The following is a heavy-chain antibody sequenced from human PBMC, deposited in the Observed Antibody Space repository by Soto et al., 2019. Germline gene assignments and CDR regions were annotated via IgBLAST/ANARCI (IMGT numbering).Heavy chain of an antibody. D-gene: IGHD1-1*01. V-gene: IGHV4-61*01. J-gene: IGHJ4*02. CDR2: VFSRGST. CDR3: SRHRRPGSGNWYGVDS. Sequence: SETLSLTCNVSGGSVSSGTYYWNWVRQPPGKGLEYIGNVFSRGSTNYNPSFKSRVTISADTSNNQFSLTLTSVTAADTAVYYCSRHRRPGSGNWYGVDSWGQGILVTVS. CDR1: GGSVSSGTYY.